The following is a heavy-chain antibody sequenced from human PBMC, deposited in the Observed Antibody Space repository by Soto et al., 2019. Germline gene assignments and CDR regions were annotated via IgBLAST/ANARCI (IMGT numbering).Heavy chain of an antibody. CDR1: GASISSGDHY. V-gene: IGHV4-30-4*01. CDR2: IYYRGST. J-gene: IGHJ3*01. Sequence: QGQLQESGPGVVGPSPTLSLTCTFSGASISSGDHYWTWIRQPPGKGLERIGYIYYRGSTFYNPSLNTRVNMSIDMSMSQFSLSLGYVAAAYTAVYYGAASPPKGAVDLGGHGTMVIASS. CDR3: AASPPKGAVDL.